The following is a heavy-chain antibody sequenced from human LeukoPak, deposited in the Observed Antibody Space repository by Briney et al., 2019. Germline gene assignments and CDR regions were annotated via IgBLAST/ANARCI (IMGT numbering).Heavy chain of an antibody. CDR1: GYTFTAYH. Sequence: ASVKVSCKASGYTFTAYHFHWVRLAPGQGLEWMGWINLNSGVTRYAQKFQDRVTMTRDTSITTAYMELSRLRSDDTAVYYCARDETAATGIARDVWGQGTTVTVSS. V-gene: IGHV1-2*02. CDR3: ARDETAATGIARDV. J-gene: IGHJ6*02. D-gene: IGHD6-13*01. CDR2: INLNSGVT.